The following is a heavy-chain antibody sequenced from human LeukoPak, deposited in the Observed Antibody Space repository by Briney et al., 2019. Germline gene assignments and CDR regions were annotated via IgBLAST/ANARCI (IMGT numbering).Heavy chain of an antibody. CDR1: GFTVSSNY. CDR3: AKELNYYDSSGYYSN. Sequence: GGSLRLSCAASGFTVSSNYMSWVRQTPGKGLEWVSVIYSGGNTYYADSVKGRFTISRDNSKNTLYLQMNSLRAEDTAVYYCAKELNYYDSSGYYSNWGQGTLVTVSS. J-gene: IGHJ4*02. D-gene: IGHD3-22*01. CDR2: IYSGGNT. V-gene: IGHV3-53*01.